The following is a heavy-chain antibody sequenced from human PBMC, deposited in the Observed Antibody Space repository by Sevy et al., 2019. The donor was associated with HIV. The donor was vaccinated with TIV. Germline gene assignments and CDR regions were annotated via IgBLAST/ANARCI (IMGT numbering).Heavy chain of an antibody. CDR3: ARVVGAMAEFDY. V-gene: IGHV4-59*01. J-gene: IGHJ4*02. D-gene: IGHD1-26*01. CDR2: IYYSGST. CDR1: GGSISSYY. Sequence: SETLSLTCTVSGGSISSYYWSWIRQPPGKGLEWIGYIYYSGSTNYNPSLKSRVTISVDTSKNQFSLKLSSVTAADTAVYYCARVVGAMAEFDYWGQGTLVTVSS.